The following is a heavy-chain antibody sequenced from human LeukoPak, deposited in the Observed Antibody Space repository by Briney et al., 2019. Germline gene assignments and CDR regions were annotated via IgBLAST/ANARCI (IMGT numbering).Heavy chain of an antibody. CDR3: ARGVPSGYDFWSGYYTEYYFDY. D-gene: IGHD3-3*01. Sequence: ASVKVSCKASGYTFTSYAMHWVRQAPGQRLEWMGWINAGNGNTKYSQKFQGRVTITADESTSTAYMELSSLRSEDTAVYYCARGVPSGYDFWSGYYTEYYFDYWGQGTLVAVSS. J-gene: IGHJ4*02. V-gene: IGHV1-3*01. CDR2: INAGNGNT. CDR1: GYTFTSYA.